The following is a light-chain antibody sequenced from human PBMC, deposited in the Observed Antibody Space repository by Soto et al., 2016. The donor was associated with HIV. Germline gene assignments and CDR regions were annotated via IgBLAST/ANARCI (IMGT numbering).Light chain of an antibody. CDR2: DDD. J-gene: IGLJ3*02. Sequence: SYELPQPPSVSVAPGKTARITCGGNDIGSKSVHWYQQKPGQAPVLVVYDDDDRPSGIPERFSGSSSGNTATLTISRVETGDEADYYCQVWDSSSDHWVFGGGTKLTV. CDR1: DIGSKS. V-gene: IGLV3-21*03. CDR3: QVWDSSSDHWV.